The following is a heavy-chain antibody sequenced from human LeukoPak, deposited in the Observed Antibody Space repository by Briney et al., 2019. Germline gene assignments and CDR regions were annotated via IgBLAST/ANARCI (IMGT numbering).Heavy chain of an antibody. CDR2: ISGSGGST. D-gene: IGHD4/OR15-4a*01. J-gene: IGHJ4*02. V-gene: IGHV3-23*01. CDR3: AKSAHYIFYRGHFDY. CDR1: GFTFSSYA. Sequence: GGSLRLSCAASGFTFSSYAMTWVRQAPGKGLEWVSAISGSGGSTYYADSVKGRFTISRDNSKNTLYLQMNSLRAEDTAVYYCAKSAHYIFYRGHFDYWGQGTLVTVSS.